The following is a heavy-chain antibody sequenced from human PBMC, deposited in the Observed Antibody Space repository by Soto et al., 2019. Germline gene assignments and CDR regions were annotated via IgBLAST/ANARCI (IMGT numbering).Heavy chain of an antibody. CDR3: AHRPGYYGDYPFYY. V-gene: IGHV2-5*01. J-gene: IGHJ4*02. CDR1: GFSLSTSGVG. Sequence: QITLKESGHPLVKPTQTLTLTCTFSGFSLSTSGVGVGWIRQPPGKALEWLALIYWNDDKRYSPSLKSRLTITKDTSKNQVVLTMTNMDPVDTATYYCAHRPGYYGDYPFYYWGQGTLVTVSS. CDR2: IYWNDDK. D-gene: IGHD4-17*01.